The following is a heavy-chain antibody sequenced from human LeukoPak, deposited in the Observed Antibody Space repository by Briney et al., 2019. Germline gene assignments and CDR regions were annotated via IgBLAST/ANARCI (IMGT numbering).Heavy chain of an antibody. CDR3: SLSRGIVVVPAAGNRFDP. D-gene: IGHD2-2*01. Sequence: GGSLRLSCAASGFTFSSYSMNWVRQAPGKGLEWVSSISSSSSYIYYADSVKGRFTISRDNAKNSLYLQMNSLRAEDTAVYYCSLSRGIVVVPAAGNRFDPWGQGTLVTVSS. CDR1: GFTFSSYS. CDR2: ISSSSSYI. V-gene: IGHV3-21*01. J-gene: IGHJ5*02.